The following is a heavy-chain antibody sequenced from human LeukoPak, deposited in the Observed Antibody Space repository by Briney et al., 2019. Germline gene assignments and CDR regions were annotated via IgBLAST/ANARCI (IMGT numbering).Heavy chain of an antibody. CDR1: GGTFSSYG. D-gene: IGHD3-22*01. V-gene: IGHV1-18*01. CDR2: ISAYNGNT. Sequence: ASVKVSCKASGGTFSSYGISWVRQAPGQGLEWMGWISAYNGNTNYAQKLQGRVTMTTDTSTSTAYMELRSLRSDDTAVYYCARVNRTDDSSGYYWVFLKTGGNYFDYWGQGTLVTVSS. J-gene: IGHJ4*02. CDR3: ARVNRTDDSSGYYWVFLKTGGNYFDY.